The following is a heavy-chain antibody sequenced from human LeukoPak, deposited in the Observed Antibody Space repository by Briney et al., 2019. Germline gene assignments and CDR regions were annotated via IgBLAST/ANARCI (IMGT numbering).Heavy chain of an antibody. V-gene: IGHV3-53*01. J-gene: IGHJ4*02. CDR1: GITVSSNY. D-gene: IGHD3-10*01. CDR2: IYSGGST. CDR3: AKEVYGLAGRTQFDY. Sequence: GGSLRLSCAASGITVSSNYMSWVRQAPGKGLEWVAVIYSGGSTYYADSVKGRFTISRDNSKNTLYLQMNSLRAEDTAVYYCAKEVYGLAGRTQFDYWGQGTLVTVSS.